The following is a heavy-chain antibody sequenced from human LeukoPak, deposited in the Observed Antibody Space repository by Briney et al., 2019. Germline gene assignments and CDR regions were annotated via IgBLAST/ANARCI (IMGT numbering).Heavy chain of an antibody. V-gene: IGHV3-33*01. CDR3: ARDQGYCSGGRCHSHFDY. Sequence: GGSLRLSCATSGFTFSSYSMQWVRQAPGKGLEGLAVIWVDGSRKFYADSVEGRFTISRDNSKSTSYLQMNSLRAEDTAVYYCARDQGYCSGGRCHSHFDYWGQGTLVTVSS. CDR1: GFTFSSYS. D-gene: IGHD2-15*01. J-gene: IGHJ4*02. CDR2: IWVDGSRK.